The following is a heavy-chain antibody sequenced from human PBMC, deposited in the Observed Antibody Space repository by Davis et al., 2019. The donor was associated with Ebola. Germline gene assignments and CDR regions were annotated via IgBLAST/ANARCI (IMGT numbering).Heavy chain of an antibody. J-gene: IGHJ5*02. CDR3: MSLSGGS. Sequence: GESLKISCAASGFTFSDYYMSWIRQAPGKGLEWVSYISSSSSYTNYADSVKGRFTISRDNARNALYLQMNSLRAEDTAVYYCMSLSGGSWGQGTLVTVSS. D-gene: IGHD3-16*01. CDR1: GFTFSDYY. CDR2: ISSSSSYT. V-gene: IGHV3-11*06.